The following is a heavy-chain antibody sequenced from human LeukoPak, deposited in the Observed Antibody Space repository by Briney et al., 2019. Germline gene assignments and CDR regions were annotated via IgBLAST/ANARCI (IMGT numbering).Heavy chain of an antibody. CDR1: GFTFSNYC. J-gene: IGHJ6*03. CDR3: ARVPLDIILLYYMDV. Sequence: GSLRLSCAASGFTFSNYCMNWVRPAPGEGLEWVASISSTSEYVLHSDSLQGRFSISRDNARDSLFLEMNSLRAEDTAIYYCARVPLDIILLYYMDVWGKGTTVTVSS. D-gene: IGHD2-21*01. V-gene: IGHV3-21*01. CDR2: ISSTSEYV.